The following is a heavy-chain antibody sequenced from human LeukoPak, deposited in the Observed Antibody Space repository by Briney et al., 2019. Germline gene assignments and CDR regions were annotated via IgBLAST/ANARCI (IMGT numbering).Heavy chain of an antibody. CDR3: ARGAPYDTSGSYIHALDY. Sequence: PSETLSLTCTVSGGSISSHYWSWIRQPPGKGLEWIRCISYSGSTNYNPSLNSRVTISVDTSKKQFSLKLSSVTAADTAVYYCARGAPYDTSGSYIHALDYWGQGTLVTVSS. V-gene: IGHV4-59*11. D-gene: IGHD3-22*01. J-gene: IGHJ4*02. CDR2: ISYSGST. CDR1: GGSISSHY.